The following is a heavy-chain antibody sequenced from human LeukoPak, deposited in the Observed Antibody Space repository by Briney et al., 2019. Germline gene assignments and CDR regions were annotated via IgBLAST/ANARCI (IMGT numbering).Heavy chain of an antibody. D-gene: IGHD7-27*01. CDR3: SRGNWGSPGGHC. CDR2: IKEDGSEK. V-gene: IGHV3-7*01. CDR1: GFTFSSYW. J-gene: IGHJ4*02. Sequence: PGGSLRLSCAASGFTFSSYWMIWVRQAPGKGLEWVANIKEDGSEKRYAESVKGRFTISRDNAENTLYLQLSSLRAEDTAVYYCSRGNWGSPGGHCWGQGTLVTVSS.